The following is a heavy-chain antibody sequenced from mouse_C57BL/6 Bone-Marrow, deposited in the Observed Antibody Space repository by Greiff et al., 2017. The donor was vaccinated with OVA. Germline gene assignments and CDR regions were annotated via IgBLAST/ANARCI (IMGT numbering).Heavy chain of an antibody. CDR3: ARRDYPAWFAY. D-gene: IGHD2-4*01. CDR1: GYTFTSYW. Sequence: QVQLQQPGAELVMPGASVKLSCKASGYTFTSYWMHWVKQRTGQGLEWIGEIDPSDSCTKYNQKLKGKSTLTVDQSSSTAYMPLSSLTSEDSAVYYCARRDYPAWFAYWGQGTLVTVSA. CDR2: IDPSDSCT. V-gene: IGHV1-69*01. J-gene: IGHJ3*01.